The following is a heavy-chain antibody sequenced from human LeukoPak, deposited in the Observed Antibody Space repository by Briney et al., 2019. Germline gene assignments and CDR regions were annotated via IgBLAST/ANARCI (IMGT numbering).Heavy chain of an antibody. CDR2: ISYDGSNK. CDR3: ARGASLYYDFRSATVGGGDY. D-gene: IGHD3-3*01. V-gene: IGHV3-30-3*01. Sequence: GGSLRLSCAASGFTFSSYAMHWVRQAPGKGLEWVAVISYDGSNKYYADSVKGRFTISRDNSKNTLYLQMNSLRAEDTAVYYCARGASLYYDFRSATVGGGDYWGQGTLVTVSS. CDR1: GFTFSSYA. J-gene: IGHJ4*02.